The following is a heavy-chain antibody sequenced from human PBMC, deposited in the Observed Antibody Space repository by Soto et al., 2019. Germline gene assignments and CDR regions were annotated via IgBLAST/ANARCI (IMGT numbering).Heavy chain of an antibody. V-gene: IGHV4-34*01. J-gene: IGHJ6*03. Sequence: SETLSLTCAVYGGSLSGYYWSWIRQPPGKGLEWIGEINHSGSTNYNPSLKSRVTISVDTSKNQFSLKLSSVTAADTAVYYCARAEVVVVTAGYYYYMDVWGKGTTVTVSS. D-gene: IGHD2-2*01. CDR2: INHSGST. CDR3: ARAEVVVVTAGYYYYMDV. CDR1: GGSLSGYY.